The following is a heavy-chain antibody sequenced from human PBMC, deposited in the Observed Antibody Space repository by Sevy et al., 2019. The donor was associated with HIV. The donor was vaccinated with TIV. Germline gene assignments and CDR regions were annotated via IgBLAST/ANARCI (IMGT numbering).Heavy chain of an antibody. CDR2: MNQDGTER. D-gene: IGHD3-16*01. CDR1: GFKSSMYW. Sequence: GGSLRLSCVASGFKSSMYWMSWVRQAPGKGLEWVATMNQDGTERDYVDSVKGRFTISRDNTKTSLFLQMNSLSAEDTGVYYCVREGLGGFSYSLDCWGQGTLVTVSS. CDR3: VREGLGGFSYSLDC. V-gene: IGHV3-7*01. J-gene: IGHJ4*02.